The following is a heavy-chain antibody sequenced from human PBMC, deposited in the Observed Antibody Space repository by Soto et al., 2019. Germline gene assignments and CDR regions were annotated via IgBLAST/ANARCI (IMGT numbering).Heavy chain of an antibody. CDR2: ISSSSSTI. D-gene: IGHD6-13*01. Sequence: LRLSCAASGFTFSSYSMNWVRQAPGKGLEWVSYISSSSSTIYYADSVKGRFTISRDSAKNSLYLQMNSLRAEDTAVYYCARHPERIAQIGWFDPWGQGTLVTVSS. CDR1: GFTFSSYS. J-gene: IGHJ5*02. CDR3: ARHPERIAQIGWFDP. V-gene: IGHV3-48*01.